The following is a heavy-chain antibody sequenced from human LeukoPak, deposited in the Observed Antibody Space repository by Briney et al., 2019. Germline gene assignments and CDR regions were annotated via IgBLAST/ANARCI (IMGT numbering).Heavy chain of an antibody. CDR1: GFTFSSYG. Sequence: PGGSLRLSCAASGFTFSSYGMHWGRQAPGMGLEWVAFIRYDGSNKYYADSVKGRFTISRDNSKNTLYLQMSSLRAEDTAVYYCAKPDPYSGSYYYYFDYWGQGTLLTVSS. J-gene: IGHJ4*02. CDR3: AKPDPYSGSYYYYFDY. CDR2: IRYDGSNK. D-gene: IGHD1-26*01. V-gene: IGHV3-30*02.